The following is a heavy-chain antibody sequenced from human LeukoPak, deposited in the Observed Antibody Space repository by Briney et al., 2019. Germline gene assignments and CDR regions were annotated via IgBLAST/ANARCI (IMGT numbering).Heavy chain of an antibody. D-gene: IGHD3-10*01. CDR2: ISYDGSKQ. CDR1: GFTFSSYV. Sequence: PGGSLRLSCAASGFTFSSYVMYWVRQAPGKGLEWVAVISYDGSKQYYADSVKGRFTISKDNSKNTLYLQMNSLRAEDTAVYHCARDLGSGSGSSPGYWGQGTLVTVSS. CDR3: ARDLGSGSGSSPGY. J-gene: IGHJ4*02. V-gene: IGHV3-30-3*01.